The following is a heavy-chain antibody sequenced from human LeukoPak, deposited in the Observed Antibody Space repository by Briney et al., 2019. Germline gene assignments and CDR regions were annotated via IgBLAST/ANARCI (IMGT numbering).Heavy chain of an antibody. CDR1: GYTFSGYY. CDR2: IYPNSGDT. Sequence: ASVKVSXKASGYTFSGYYMQWVRQAPGQGLEWMGWIYPNSGDTKYAQKFQGRVTVTRDTSISTAFMEVSRLTSDDTAVYYCARSGSDAFDIWGQGTMVTVSS. V-gene: IGHV1-2*02. CDR3: ARSGSDAFDI. J-gene: IGHJ3*02. D-gene: IGHD1-26*01.